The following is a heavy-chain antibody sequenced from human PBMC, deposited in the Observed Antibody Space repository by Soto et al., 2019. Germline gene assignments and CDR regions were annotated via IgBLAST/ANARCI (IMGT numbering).Heavy chain of an antibody. V-gene: IGHV4-30-4*01. J-gene: IGHJ5*02. D-gene: IGHD4-17*01. Sequence: SETLSLTCSVSVGSISSADHYWSWIRQPPGKGLEWMGYIYHSGNTHYNPSLKSRITISIDTSTNRFSLNLTSVTAADTAVYFCDRLRWEVEKNYCEPWGQGELVTGSS. CDR1: VGSISSADHY. CDR3: DRLRWEVEKNYCEP. CDR2: IYHSGNT.